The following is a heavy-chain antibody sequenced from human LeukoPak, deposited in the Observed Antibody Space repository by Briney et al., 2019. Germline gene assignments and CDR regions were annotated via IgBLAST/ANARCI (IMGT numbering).Heavy chain of an antibody. CDR3: AKNGDRGAYCSGGSCYPYYYYYIDV. V-gene: IGHV3-48*03. CDR2: ISASGTLT. CDR1: GFRFSCYE. Sequence: PGGSLRLSCAASGFRFSCYEMNWVRQAPGQGLELISYISASGTLTHYADSVEGRFTISRDNAKNSLYLQMNSLRAEDTAIYYCAKNGDRGAYCSGGSCYPYYYYYIDVWGKGTTVTISS. D-gene: IGHD2-15*01. J-gene: IGHJ6*03.